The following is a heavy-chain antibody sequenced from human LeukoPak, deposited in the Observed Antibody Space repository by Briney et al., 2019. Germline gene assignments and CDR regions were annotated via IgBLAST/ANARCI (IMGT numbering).Heavy chain of an antibody. J-gene: IGHJ6*04. Sequence: PGGSLRLSCAASGFTFSSYWMTWVRQAPGKGLEWVANIKQDGIEKYYVDSVKGRFTISRDNAENSMYLQMNSLRAEDTAVYFCARALGVTPPYYFSYGMDVWGNGATVTVSS. CDR1: GFTFSSYW. CDR2: IKQDGIEK. V-gene: IGHV3-7*03. D-gene: IGHD2-21*02. CDR3: ARALGVTPPYYFSYGMDV.